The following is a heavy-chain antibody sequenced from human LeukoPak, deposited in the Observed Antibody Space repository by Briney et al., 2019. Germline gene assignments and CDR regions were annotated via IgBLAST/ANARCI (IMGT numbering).Heavy chain of an antibody. CDR2: ISAYNGNT. CDR3: ARDLPSGRYYDSSGYSAFDY. CDR1: GYTFTSYG. Sequence: ASVKVSCKASGYTFTSYGIIWVRQAPGQGLEWMGWISAYNGNTNYAQKLQGRVTMTTDTSTSTAYMELRSLRSDDTAVYYCARDLPSGRYYDSSGYSAFDYWGQGTLVTVSS. J-gene: IGHJ4*02. D-gene: IGHD3-22*01. V-gene: IGHV1-18*01.